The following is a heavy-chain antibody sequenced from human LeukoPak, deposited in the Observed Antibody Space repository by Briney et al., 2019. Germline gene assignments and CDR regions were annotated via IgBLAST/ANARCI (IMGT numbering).Heavy chain of an antibody. V-gene: IGHV4-59*12. CDR2: IYYSGST. CDR1: RDSISNYY. Sequence: SETLSLTCSVSRDSISNYYWSWIRQPPGKGLEWIGYIYYSGSTNYNPSLKSRVTISVDTSKNQFSLKLSSVTAADTAVYYCARRLGRKFGERFYYYHYMDVWGKGTTVTISS. J-gene: IGHJ6*03. D-gene: IGHD3-10*01. CDR3: ARRLGRKFGERFYYYHYMDV.